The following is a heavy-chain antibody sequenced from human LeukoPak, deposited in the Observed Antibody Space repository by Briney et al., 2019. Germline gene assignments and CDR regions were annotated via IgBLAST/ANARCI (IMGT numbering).Heavy chain of an antibody. J-gene: IGHJ4*02. CDR1: GFTFSSYS. CDR3: ARDTGFGVVNCSDY. CDR2: ISSSSSYI. Sequence: GGSLRLSCAASGFTFSSYSMNWVRQAPGKGLEWVSSISSSSSYIYYADSVKGRFTISRDNAKNSLYLQMNSLRAEDTAVYYCARDTGFGVVNCSDYWGQGTLVTVSS. D-gene: IGHD3-3*01. V-gene: IGHV3-21*01.